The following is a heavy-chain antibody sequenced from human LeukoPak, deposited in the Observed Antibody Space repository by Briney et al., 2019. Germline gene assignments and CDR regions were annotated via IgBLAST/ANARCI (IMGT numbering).Heavy chain of an antibody. CDR2: ISDDGSSK. CDR3: ARPLDYGDYLNAFDI. CDR1: GFTFSNYA. D-gene: IGHD4-17*01. J-gene: IGHJ3*02. V-gene: IGHV3-30*04. Sequence: LSGRSLRLSCVTSGFTFSNYAMHWVRQAPGKGLEWVAVISDDGSSKYYADSVKGRFTISRDNSKNTLYLQMNSLRAEDTAVYYCARPLDYGDYLNAFDIWGQGTMVTVSS.